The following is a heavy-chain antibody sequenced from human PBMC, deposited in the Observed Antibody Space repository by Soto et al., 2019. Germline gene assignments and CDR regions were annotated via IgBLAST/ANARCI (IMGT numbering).Heavy chain of an antibody. Sequence: GVAWVGWISAYLGNTNYAQKFQGRVTITADKSTSTAYMELSSLRSEDTAVYYCARTSRYFDWLLYWGQGTLVTVSS. J-gene: IGHJ4*02. V-gene: IGHV1-69*02. CDR3: ARTSRYFDWLLY. CDR2: ISAYLGNT. D-gene: IGHD3-9*01.